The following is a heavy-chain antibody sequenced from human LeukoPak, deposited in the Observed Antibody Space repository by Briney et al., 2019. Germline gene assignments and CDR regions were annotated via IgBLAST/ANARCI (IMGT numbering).Heavy chain of an antibody. J-gene: IGHJ5*02. D-gene: IGHD4-17*01. CDR1: GGSFSSYY. CDR3: ARRSARRSYWFDP. Sequence: SETLSLTCAVYGGSFSSYYWSWIRQPPGKGLEWIGYIYTSGSTNYNPSLKGRVTISVDTSKNQFSLKLSSVTAADTAVYYCARRSARRSYWFDPWGQGTLVTVSS. CDR2: IYTSGST. V-gene: IGHV4-4*09.